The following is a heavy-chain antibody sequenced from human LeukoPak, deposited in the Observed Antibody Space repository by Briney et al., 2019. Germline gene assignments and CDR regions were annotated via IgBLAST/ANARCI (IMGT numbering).Heavy chain of an antibody. V-gene: IGHV4-4*07. Sequence: SETLSLTCTVSGGSFTTYYWSWIRQPAGRGLEWIGHIDSSGTTNYNPSLKSRVTMSTDPSKNQFSLKLSSVTAADTAVYYCARGIRYYDILTGYLGAPFDYWGQGTLVTVSS. CDR2: IDSSGTT. J-gene: IGHJ4*02. CDR1: GGSFTTYY. CDR3: ARGIRYYDILTGYLGAPFDY. D-gene: IGHD3-9*01.